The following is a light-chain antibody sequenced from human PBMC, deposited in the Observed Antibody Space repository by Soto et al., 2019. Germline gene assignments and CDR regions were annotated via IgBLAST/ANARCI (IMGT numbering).Light chain of an antibody. CDR3: SSFTTSSTYV. J-gene: IGLJ1*01. CDR1: SSDIGAYNY. V-gene: IGLV2-14*01. CDR2: EVN. Sequence: QSVLTQPASVSGSPGQSITISCTGTSSDIGAYNYVSWYQQYPGRAPKLMIYEVNNRLSGVSNRFSGSKSGNTASLTISGLQAEDEADYYCSSFTTSSTYVVGAGTKVTVL.